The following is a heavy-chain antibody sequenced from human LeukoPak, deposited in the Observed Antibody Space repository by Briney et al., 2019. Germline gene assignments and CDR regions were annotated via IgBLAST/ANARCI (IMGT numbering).Heavy chain of an antibody. J-gene: IGHJ5*02. Sequence: SETLSLTCTVSGGSISSYYWSWIRQPPGKGLEWIGYIYYSGSTNYNPSLKSRVTISVDTSKNQFSLKLSSVTAADTAVCYCARGDDYSSSSWFDPWGQGTLVTVSS. CDR1: GGSISSYY. D-gene: IGHD6-6*01. V-gene: IGHV4-59*01. CDR2: IYYSGST. CDR3: ARGDDYSSSSWFDP.